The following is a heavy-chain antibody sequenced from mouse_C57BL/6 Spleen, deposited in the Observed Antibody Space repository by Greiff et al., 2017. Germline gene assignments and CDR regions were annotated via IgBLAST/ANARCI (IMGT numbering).Heavy chain of an antibody. CDR3: ARAYSAMDY. V-gene: IGHV1-72*01. J-gene: IGHJ4*01. CDR2: IDPTSGGT. CDR1: GYTFTSYW. Sequence: QVQLKQPGAELVKPGASVKLSCKASGYTFTSYWMHWVKQRPGRGLEWIGRIDPTSGGTKYNEKFKTKATLTVDKTSRIVYMQLSSLTSEDSAVYYCARAYSAMDYWGQGTSVTVSS.